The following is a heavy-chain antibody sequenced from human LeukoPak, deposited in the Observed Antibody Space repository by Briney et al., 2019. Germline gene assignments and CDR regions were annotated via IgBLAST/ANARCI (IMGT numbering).Heavy chain of an antibody. J-gene: IGHJ4*02. V-gene: IGHV1-8*01. CDR3: ARPLGGWLQTFDY. CDR2: MNPNSGNT. CDR1: GYTFTSYD. D-gene: IGHD5-24*01. Sequence: ASVEVSCKASGYTFTSYDINWVRQATGQGLEWMGWMNPNSGNTGYAQKFQGRVTMTRSTSISTAYMELSSLRSEDTAVYYCARPLGGWLQTFDYWGQGTLVTVSS.